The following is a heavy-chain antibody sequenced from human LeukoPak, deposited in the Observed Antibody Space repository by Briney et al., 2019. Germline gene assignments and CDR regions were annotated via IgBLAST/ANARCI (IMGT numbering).Heavy chain of an antibody. Sequence: ASVKVSCKASGYTFTSYGISWVRQAPGQGLEWMGWISGYNDNTNYAQNLQGRVTMTTDTSTSTAYMELRSLRSDDTAVYYCARGRYPHTSSWYGDAFDIWGQGTMVSVSS. J-gene: IGHJ3*02. CDR2: ISGYNDNT. V-gene: IGHV1-18*01. CDR1: GYTFTSYG. D-gene: IGHD6-13*01. CDR3: ARGRYPHTSSWYGDAFDI.